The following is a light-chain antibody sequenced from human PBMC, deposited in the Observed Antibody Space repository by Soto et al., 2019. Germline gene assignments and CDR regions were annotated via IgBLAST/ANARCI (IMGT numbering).Light chain of an antibody. Sequence: DIQMTQSPSTLSASVGDRVIITCRASQSITNRLAWYQQKPGKAPKVLIYDASNLEYGVPSRFSGSGFGTEFILTISSLQPDDFATYCCQHYGGMWTFGQGTRWIS. CDR2: DAS. J-gene: IGKJ1*01. V-gene: IGKV1-5*01. CDR1: QSITNR. CDR3: QHYGGMWT.